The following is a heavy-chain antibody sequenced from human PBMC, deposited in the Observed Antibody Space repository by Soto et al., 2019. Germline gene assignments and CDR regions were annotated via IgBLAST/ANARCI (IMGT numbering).Heavy chain of an antibody. D-gene: IGHD6-19*01. CDR3: ARSVAVPGAHIDY. CDR1: GGSISGSY. J-gene: IGHJ4*02. CDR2: VYYTGST. V-gene: IGHV4-59*01. Sequence: SETLSLTCSVSGGSISGSYWSWIRLSPGKGLEWLGYVYYTGSTNYSPSLRSRVSISVDTSKNEFSLRLSSVTAADTAVYFCARSVAVPGAHIDYWGQGTQVTVSS.